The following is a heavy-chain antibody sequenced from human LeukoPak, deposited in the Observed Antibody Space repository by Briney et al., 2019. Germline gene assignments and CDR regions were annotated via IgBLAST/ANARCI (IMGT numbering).Heavy chain of an antibody. CDR3: ARAFDPTTQPFDP. D-gene: IGHD4-11*01. CDR2: IIPIFGTA. Sequence: GASVKVSCKASGGTFSSYAISWVRQAPGQGLEWMGGIIPIFGTANYAQKFQGRVTITADESTSTAYMELSSLRSEDTAVYYYARAFDPTTQPFDPWGQGTLVTVSS. J-gene: IGHJ5*02. CDR1: GGTFSSYA. V-gene: IGHV1-69*13.